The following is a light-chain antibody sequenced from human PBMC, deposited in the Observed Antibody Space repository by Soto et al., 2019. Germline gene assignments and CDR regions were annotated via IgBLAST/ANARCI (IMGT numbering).Light chain of an antibody. J-gene: IGKJ5*01. CDR3: QQYHNWPIT. V-gene: IGKV3-11*01. CDR1: LNVNSY. Sequence: VLTQSPATLSLSPGERATLSCRASLNVNSYLAWYQQKPGQAPRLLIYDASNRAAGIPARFSGSRSGTEFTLTINSLQSEDFAVYYCQQYHNWPITFGQGTRLEIK. CDR2: DAS.